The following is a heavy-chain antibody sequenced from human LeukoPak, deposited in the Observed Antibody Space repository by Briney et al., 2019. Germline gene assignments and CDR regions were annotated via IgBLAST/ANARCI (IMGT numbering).Heavy chain of an antibody. CDR3: ARGAIRAAAKSP. J-gene: IGHJ5*02. CDR1: GGSFSGYY. D-gene: IGHD6-13*01. CDR2: INHSGST. Sequence: SETLSLTCAVYGGSFSGYYWSWIRQPPGKGLEWIGEINHSGSTNYNPSLKSRVTISVDTSKNQFSLKLSSVTAADTAVYYCARGAIRAAAKSPWGQGTLDTVSS. V-gene: IGHV4-34*01.